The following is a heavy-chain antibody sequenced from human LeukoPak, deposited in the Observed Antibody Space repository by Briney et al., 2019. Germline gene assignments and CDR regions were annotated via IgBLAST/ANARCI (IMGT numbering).Heavy chain of an antibody. CDR2: IIPILGIA. V-gene: IGHV1-69*04. Sequence: ASVKVSCKASGGTFSSYAISWVRQAPGQGLEWMGRIIPILGIANYAQKFQGRVTITADKSTSTAYMELSSLRSEDTAVYYCARGYALYSGRYIDFDYWGQGTLVTVSS. D-gene: IGHD1-26*01. CDR3: ARGYALYSGRYIDFDY. CDR1: GGTFSSYA. J-gene: IGHJ4*02.